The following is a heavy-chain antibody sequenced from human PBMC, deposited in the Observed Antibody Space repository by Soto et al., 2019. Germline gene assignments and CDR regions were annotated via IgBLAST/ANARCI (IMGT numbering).Heavy chain of an antibody. V-gene: IGHV1-8*01. Sequence: GASVKVSCKASGYTFTSYDINWVRQATGQGLEWMGWMNPNSGNTGYAQKFQGRVTMTRDTSTSTVYMELSRLRSEDTAVYYCARTGLGMDVWGQGTTVTVSS. CDR3: ARTGLGMDV. CDR2: MNPNSGNT. J-gene: IGHJ6*02. CDR1: GYTFTSYD.